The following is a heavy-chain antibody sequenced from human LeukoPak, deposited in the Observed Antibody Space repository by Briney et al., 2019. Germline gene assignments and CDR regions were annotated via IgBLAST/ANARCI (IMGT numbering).Heavy chain of an antibody. J-gene: IGHJ4*02. CDR3: AKDQGGGLRYFDWFYFDY. Sequence: GGSLRLSCAASGFTFSSYGTHWVRQAPGKGLEWVAVISYDGSNKYYADSVKGRFTISRDNSKNTLYLQMNSLRAEDTAVYYCAKDQGGGLRYFDWFYFDYWGQGTLVTVSS. CDR2: ISYDGSNK. V-gene: IGHV3-30*18. CDR1: GFTFSSYG. D-gene: IGHD3-9*01.